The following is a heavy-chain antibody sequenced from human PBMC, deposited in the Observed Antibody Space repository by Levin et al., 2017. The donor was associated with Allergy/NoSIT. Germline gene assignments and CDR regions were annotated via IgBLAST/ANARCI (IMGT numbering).Heavy chain of an antibody. V-gene: IGHV5-51*01. J-gene: IGHJ4*02. Sequence: GESLKISCQASGYSFTSFWFGWVRQRPGKGLEWMGLIFPSDSDTRVSPSFQGQIIMSVDKSISTAYLQWSSLKASDTAMYYCARRDSDGSNSFDYWGQGALVTVSP. CDR2: IFPSDSDT. CDR1: GYSFTSFW. CDR3: ARRDSDGSNSFDY. D-gene: IGHD4-23*01.